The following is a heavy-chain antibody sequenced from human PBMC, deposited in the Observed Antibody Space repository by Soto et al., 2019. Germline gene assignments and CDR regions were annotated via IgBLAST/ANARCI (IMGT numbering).Heavy chain of an antibody. CDR1: GFTFSSYS. CDR2: ISSSSSYI. CDR3: ARGGGMITFGGVIVMDGY. J-gene: IGHJ4*02. Sequence: GGSLRLSCAASGFTFSSYSMNWVRQAPGKGLEWVSSISSSSSYIYYADSVKGRFTISRDNAKNSLYLQMNSLRAEDTAVYYCARGGGMITFGGVIVMDGYWGQGTLVTVSS. V-gene: IGHV3-21*01. D-gene: IGHD3-16*02.